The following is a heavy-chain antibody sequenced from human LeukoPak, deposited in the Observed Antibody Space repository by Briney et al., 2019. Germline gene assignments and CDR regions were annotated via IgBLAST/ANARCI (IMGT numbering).Heavy chain of an antibody. CDR2: IYHSGST. CDR1: SGSISSHY. Sequence: PSETLSLTCTVSSGSISSHYWSWIRQPPGKGLEWVGYIYHSGSTNYNPSLKSRVTISVDTSKNQFSLKLSSVTAADTAVYYCARHGPYLGRLGWFDPWGQGTLVTVSS. V-gene: IGHV4-59*08. CDR3: ARHGPYLGRLGWFDP. D-gene: IGHD1-26*01. J-gene: IGHJ5*02.